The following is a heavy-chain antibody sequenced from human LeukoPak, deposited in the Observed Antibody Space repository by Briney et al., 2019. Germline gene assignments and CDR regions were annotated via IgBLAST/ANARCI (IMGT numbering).Heavy chain of an antibody. CDR2: ISYDGSNK. D-gene: IGHD5-12*01. Sequence: GGSLRLSCAASGFTFSSYAMHWVRQAPGKGLEWVAVISYDGSNKYYADSVKGRFTISGDNSKNTLYLQMNSLRAEDTAVYYCARDPSNSGYEFPGFFDYWGQGTLVTVSS. CDR3: ARDPSNSGYEFPGFFDY. CDR1: GFTFSSYA. J-gene: IGHJ4*02. V-gene: IGHV3-30-3*01.